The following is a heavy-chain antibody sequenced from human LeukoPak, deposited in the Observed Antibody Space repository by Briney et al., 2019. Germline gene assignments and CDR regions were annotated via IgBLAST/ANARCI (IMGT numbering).Heavy chain of an antibody. CDR1: LDSLISYS. V-gene: IGHV4-59*01. D-gene: IGHD2-21*01. Sequence: PSGALSLTCIVSLDSLISYSWNSIRQSPGKGLEWIGYLFFTRSTNYNPFLKSRVTMSVDTSKYQLPLTLNTVTGTDTAAYYWLADSTRHQQAVLHFYDGMDVWGKGTTVTASS. CDR2: LFFTRST. CDR3: LADSTRHQQAVLHFYDGMDV. J-gene: IGHJ6*01.